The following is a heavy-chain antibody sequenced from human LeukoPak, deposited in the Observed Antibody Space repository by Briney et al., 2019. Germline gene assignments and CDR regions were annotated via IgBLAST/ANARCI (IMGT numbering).Heavy chain of an antibody. Sequence: GGSLRLSCAASGFTFSNYAMSWVRQAPGKGLEWVSAISGSGGSTYYADSVKGRFTISRDNSKNTLYLQMNSLRAEGTAVYYCAKDLAAYYYDSSGYSFDYWGQGTLVTVSS. CDR3: AKDLAAYYYDSSGYSFDY. CDR1: GFTFSNYA. CDR2: ISGSGGST. J-gene: IGHJ4*02. V-gene: IGHV3-23*01. D-gene: IGHD3-22*01.